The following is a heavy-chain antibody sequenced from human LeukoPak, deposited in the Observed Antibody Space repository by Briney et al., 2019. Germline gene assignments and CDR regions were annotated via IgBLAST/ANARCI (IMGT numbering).Heavy chain of an antibody. CDR3: ARAVYCGGDCYLAFDY. J-gene: IGHJ4*02. CDR1: GGSISSGGYY. D-gene: IGHD2-21*02. Sequence: PSETLSLTCTVSGGSISSGGYYWIWIRQHPGKGLEWIGYIYYSGSTYYNPSLKSRVTISVDTSKNQFSLKLSSVTAADTAVYYCARAVYCGGDCYLAFDYWGQGTLVTVSS. CDR2: IYYSGST. V-gene: IGHV4-31*03.